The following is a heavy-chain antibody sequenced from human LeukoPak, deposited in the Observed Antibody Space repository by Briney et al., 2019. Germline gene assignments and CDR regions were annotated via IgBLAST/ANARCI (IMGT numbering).Heavy chain of an antibody. D-gene: IGHD3-22*01. V-gene: IGHV3-21*01. CDR1: GYTFSDFS. CDR3: VRLRRNNDRSGYYYYYDY. CDR2: ISVRSNYR. Sequence: PGGSLRLSCAASGYTFSDFSVNWVRQAPGKGLEWVSSISVRSNYRYYADSVRGRFTISRDDARDSLFLQMNSLRAEDTALYFCVRLRRNNDRSGYYYYYDYWGQGTLVTVSS. J-gene: IGHJ4*02.